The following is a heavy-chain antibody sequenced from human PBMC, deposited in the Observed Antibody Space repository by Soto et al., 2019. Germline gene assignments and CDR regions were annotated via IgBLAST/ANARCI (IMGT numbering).Heavy chain of an antibody. D-gene: IGHD3-10*01. J-gene: IGHJ4*02. CDR3: TRDMVQGVTILSY. CDR1: GYTFTDYQ. Sequence: KVSCKASGYTFTDYQIYWVRQAPGQGLEWMGWINPDSGGTGYAQNFQGRVTMTRDTSISTAYMELSRLESDDTAVYYCTRDMVQGVTILSYWGQGTLVTVSS. CDR2: INPDSGGT. V-gene: IGHV1-2*02.